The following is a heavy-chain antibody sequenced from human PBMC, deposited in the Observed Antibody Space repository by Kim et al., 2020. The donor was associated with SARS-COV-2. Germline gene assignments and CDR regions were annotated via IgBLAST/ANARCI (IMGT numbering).Heavy chain of an antibody. Sequence: GGSLRLSCAASGFTFSSYGMHWVRQAPGKGLEWVAVIWYDGSNKYYVDSVKGRFTISRDNSKNTLYLQMNSLRAEDTAVYYCAREDIVATSYGMDVWGQGTTVTVSS. D-gene: IGHD5-12*01. J-gene: IGHJ6*02. CDR2: IWYDGSNK. CDR3: AREDIVATSYGMDV. V-gene: IGHV3-33*01. CDR1: GFTFSSYG.